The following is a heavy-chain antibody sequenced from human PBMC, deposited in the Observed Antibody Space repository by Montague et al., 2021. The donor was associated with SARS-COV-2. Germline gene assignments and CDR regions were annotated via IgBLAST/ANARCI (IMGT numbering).Heavy chain of an antibody. Sequence: SETLSLTCSVSGGSFDSNSYFWGWIRQPPGKRLEWIGGISNGGRTFYXPSLKSRVTISVHTSRNQFSLNLKSVTAADTAVYYCARHSRNDVLPYYSDFWGQGILVTVSS. V-gene: IGHV4-39*01. CDR3: ARHSRNDVLPYYSDF. CDR1: GGSFDSNSYF. J-gene: IGHJ4*02. D-gene: IGHD3-10*01. CDR2: ISNGGRT.